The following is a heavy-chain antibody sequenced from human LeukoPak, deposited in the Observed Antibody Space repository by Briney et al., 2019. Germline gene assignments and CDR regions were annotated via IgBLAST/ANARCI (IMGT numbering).Heavy chain of an antibody. J-gene: IGHJ2*01. CDR1: GFSLSSHK. CDR3: ARDHSSGGYQEGYFDL. V-gene: IGHV3-21*01. CDR2: ISTGSDYI. D-gene: IGHD2-2*01. Sequence: GGSLRLSCAASGFSLSSHKMSWVRQAPGKGLEWVSNISTGSDYIYYGDSMRGRFTISRDNARNSLYLQMNSLRVEDTALYYCARDHSSGGYQEGYFDLWGRGTLVTVSS.